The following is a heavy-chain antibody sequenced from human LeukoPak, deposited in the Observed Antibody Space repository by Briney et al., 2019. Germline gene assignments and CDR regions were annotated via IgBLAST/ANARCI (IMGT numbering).Heavy chain of an antibody. V-gene: IGHV3-30-3*01. CDR2: ISYDGSNK. CDR3: AREGGIAVAGNYFDY. Sequence: GGSLRLSCAASGFTFSSYAMHWVRQAPGKGLEWVAVISYDGSNKYYADSVKGRFTISRDDSKNTLYLQMISLRAEDTAVYYCAREGGIAVAGNYFDYWGQGTLVTVSS. CDR1: GFTFSSYA. D-gene: IGHD6-19*01. J-gene: IGHJ4*02.